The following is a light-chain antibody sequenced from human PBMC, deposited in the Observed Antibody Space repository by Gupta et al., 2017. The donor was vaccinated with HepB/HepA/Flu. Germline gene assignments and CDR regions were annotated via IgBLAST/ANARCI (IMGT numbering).Light chain of an antibody. CDR3: QHCHSYPWT. CDR1: DNVNRW. Sequence: DIQMTQFPSTLSASIGDRVTITCRASDNVNRWLAWYQQKPGRAPKLLINQAYNLENGVSSRFRSSGSGKEFTLTISRVQADDVATYYCQHCHSYPWTFGQGTKVEVK. J-gene: IGKJ1*01. CDR2: QAY. V-gene: IGKV1-5*03.